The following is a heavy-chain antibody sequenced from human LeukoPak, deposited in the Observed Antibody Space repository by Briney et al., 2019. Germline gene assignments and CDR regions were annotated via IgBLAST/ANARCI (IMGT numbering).Heavy chain of an antibody. CDR3: AKDLIN. CDR2: IRYDGSNK. Sequence: GGSLRLSCAASGFTFSSYGMHWVRQAPGKGLEWVAFIRYDGSNKYYAGSVKGRFTISRDNSKNTLYLQMNSLRAEDTAVYYCAKDLINWGQGTLVTVSS. V-gene: IGHV3-30*02. CDR1: GFTFSSYG. J-gene: IGHJ4*02. D-gene: IGHD3-22*01.